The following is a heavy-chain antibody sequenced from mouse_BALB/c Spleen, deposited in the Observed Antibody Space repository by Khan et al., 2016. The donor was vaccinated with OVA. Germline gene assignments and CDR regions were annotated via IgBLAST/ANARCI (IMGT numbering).Heavy chain of an antibody. Sequence: VRLQQSGAELVTSGATVTLSCTASGLNIKDTYMHWLNQWPEQGLEWLVRIYPPNGNTKYDPQFQGKATITADTTSNTAYTQVSSLKSEDSAVYYCARMARKWGQGTTLTVSS. J-gene: IGHJ2*01. V-gene: IGHV14-3*02. CDR2: IYPPNGNT. CDR1: GLNIKDTY. CDR3: ARMARK.